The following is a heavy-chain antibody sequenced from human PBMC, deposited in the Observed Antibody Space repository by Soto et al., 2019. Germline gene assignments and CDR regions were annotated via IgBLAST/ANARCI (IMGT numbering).Heavy chain of an antibody. CDR3: VRGASSGYYRIDY. CDR1: GFTFSSDW. CDR2: ISPDGKNT. V-gene: IGHV3-74*01. Sequence: DVHLVESGGDLVHPGGSLRLSCAASGFTFSSDWMHWVRQVPGKGLVWVSRISPDGKNTNYADSVKGRFTISRDNAKNTVFLQLSSLRVEDMAVYYCVRGASSGYYRIDYWGQGALVTVSS. D-gene: IGHD3-22*01. J-gene: IGHJ4*02.